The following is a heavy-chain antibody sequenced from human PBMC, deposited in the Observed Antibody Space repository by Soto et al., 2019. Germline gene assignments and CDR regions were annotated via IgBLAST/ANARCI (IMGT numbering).Heavy chain of an antibody. Sequence: GGSLRLSCAASDFDFSSYGIHWVRQAPGKGLEWVAASSYDGRETFYADSAKGRFTVSKEMSKNTAFLQMNALRHEDTAVYFCARDSGWPILNFDNWGQGTPVTVSS. CDR1: DFDFSSYG. J-gene: IGHJ4*02. CDR3: ARDSGWPILNFDN. D-gene: IGHD3-10*01. CDR2: SSYDGRET. V-gene: IGHV3-30*03.